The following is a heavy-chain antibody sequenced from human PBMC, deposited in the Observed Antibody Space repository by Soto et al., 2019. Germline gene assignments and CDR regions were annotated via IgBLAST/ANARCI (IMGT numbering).Heavy chain of an antibody. D-gene: IGHD6-6*01. V-gene: IGHV3-23*01. CDR2: ISGSGGST. Sequence: GGSLRLSCAASGFTFSSYAMSWVRQAPGKGLEWVSAISGSGGSTYYADSVKGRFTISRDNSKNTLYLQMNSLRAEDTSVYICAKERPYSSSSADAFDIWGQGTMVTVSS. CDR1: GFTFSSYA. J-gene: IGHJ3*02. CDR3: AKERPYSSSSADAFDI.